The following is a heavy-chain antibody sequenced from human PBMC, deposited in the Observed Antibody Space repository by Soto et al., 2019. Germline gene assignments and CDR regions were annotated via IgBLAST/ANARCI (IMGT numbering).Heavy chain of an antibody. D-gene: IGHD3-22*01. Sequence: TSETLSLTCTVSGGSISSGDYYWSWIRQPPGKGLEWIGYIYYTGTTNYNPSLKSRVTISVDASKNQFSLRLSSLTAADTAVYYCARSMHYSDGSNYSPFDYWGQGTLVTVSS. J-gene: IGHJ4*02. CDR2: IYYTGTT. V-gene: IGHV4-61*08. CDR1: GGSISSGDYY. CDR3: ARSMHYSDGSNYSPFDY.